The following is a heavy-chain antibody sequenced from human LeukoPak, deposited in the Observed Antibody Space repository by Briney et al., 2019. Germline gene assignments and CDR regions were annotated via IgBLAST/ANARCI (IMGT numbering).Heavy chain of an antibody. CDR1: GFTFSTYW. Sequence: QLGGPLRFSSASSGFTFSTYWRHWVRHPPGRGLWWVSLITSEGSSTNYAHSGKGRFTTSRDNAKNTLYLQMNSLRADDTAVYYCARMYSSDGTHFEYWGQGTLVTVSS. V-gene: IGHV3-74*01. J-gene: IGHJ4*02. CDR3: ARMYSSDGTHFEY. CDR2: ITSEGSST. D-gene: IGHD6-19*01.